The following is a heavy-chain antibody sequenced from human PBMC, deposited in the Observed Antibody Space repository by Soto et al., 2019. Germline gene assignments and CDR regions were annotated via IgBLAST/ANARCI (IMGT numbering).Heavy chain of an antibody. D-gene: IGHD3-22*01. CDR2: ISAFNGNT. V-gene: IGHV1-18*01. Sequence: QVQLVQSGAEVKKPGASVKVSCKASGYTFTRYGINWVRQAPGRGLEWMGWISAFNGNTNYAQKLQGRVTMTTDTSTSTAYMELRSLRSDDTAVYDCARGRDYYESSAIGYWGQGTLVTVSS. CDR1: GYTFTRYG. CDR3: ARGRDYYESSAIGY. J-gene: IGHJ4*02.